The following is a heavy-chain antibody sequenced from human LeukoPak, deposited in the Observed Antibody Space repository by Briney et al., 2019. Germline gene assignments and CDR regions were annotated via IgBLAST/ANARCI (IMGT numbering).Heavy chain of an antibody. CDR1: GYTFTGYY. D-gene: IGHD3-10*01. CDR3: ARGLLWFGEMAAFDI. Sequence: ASVKVSCKASGYTFTGYYMHWARQAPGQGLEWMGWINPNSGGTNYAQKFQGRVTMTRDTSISTAYMELSRLRSDDTAVYYCARGLLWFGEMAAFDIWGQGTMVTVSS. CDR2: INPNSGGT. V-gene: IGHV1-2*02. J-gene: IGHJ3*02.